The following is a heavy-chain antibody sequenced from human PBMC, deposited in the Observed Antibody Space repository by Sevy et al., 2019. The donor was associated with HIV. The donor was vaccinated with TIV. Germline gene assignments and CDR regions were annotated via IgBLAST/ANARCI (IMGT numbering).Heavy chain of an antibody. V-gene: IGHV3-23*01. CDR3: AKEGGGYYYDSSGLFDY. CDR2: ISGSGYLT. Sequence: GGSLRLSCAASGFTFSSYAMSWVRQAPEKGLEWVSAISGSGYLTYYTDSVKGRFTISRDNSKNTLYLQMNSLRAEDTAVYYCAKEGGGYYYDSSGLFDYWGQGTLVTVSS. D-gene: IGHD3-22*01. CDR1: GFTFSSYA. J-gene: IGHJ4*02.